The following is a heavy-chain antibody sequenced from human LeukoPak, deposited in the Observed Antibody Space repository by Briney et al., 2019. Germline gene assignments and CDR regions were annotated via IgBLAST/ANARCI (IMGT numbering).Heavy chain of an antibody. CDR1: GFNFCSYA. CDR2: ITGNSACT. J-gene: IGHJ1*01. Sequence: PGGSLRLSCTASGFNFCSYAMIWVRQAPGKGLEWVSAITGNSACTYYEDSVKGRFTISRDNSKNTLHLQMNSLRAEDTAVYYCAKLGYSSDCYILRNEYLLHWGQGTLVSVSS. CDR3: AKLGYSSDCYILRNEYLLH. V-gene: IGHV3-23*01. D-gene: IGHD2-15*01.